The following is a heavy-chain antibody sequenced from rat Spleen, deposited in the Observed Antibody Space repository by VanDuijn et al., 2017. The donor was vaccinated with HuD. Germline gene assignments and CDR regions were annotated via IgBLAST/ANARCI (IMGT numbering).Heavy chain of an antibody. CDR1: GFTFSDFF. V-gene: IGHV5-29*01. CDR3: AGAGYLRDWYFDF. D-gene: IGHD2-2*01. CDR2: ISSDGSST. J-gene: IGHJ1*01. Sequence: EVQLVESDGGLVQPGRSLNLSCAASGFTFSDFFMAWVRQAPAKGLEWVATISSDGSSTYYRDSVKGRFTISRDNAKRTLFLQMDSLRSDDTATDFCAGAGYLRDWYFDFWGPGTMVTVPS.